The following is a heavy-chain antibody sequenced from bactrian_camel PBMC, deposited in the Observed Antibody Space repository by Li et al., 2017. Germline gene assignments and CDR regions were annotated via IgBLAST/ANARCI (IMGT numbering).Heavy chain of an antibody. J-gene: IGHJ4*01. CDR2: FRSSGAA. V-gene: IGHV3S53*01. D-gene: IGHD5*01. CDR3: AADFPWGSCIGDYRW. CDR1: RTPIINYC. Sequence: HVQLVESGGGSVQPGGSLRLSCTYSRTPIINYCMAWFRQAPGKEREKVAYFRSSGAATYADSVKGRFTISKDNAKNTLYLQMNSLKPEDSAMYYCAADFPWGSCIGDYRWWGQGTQVTVS.